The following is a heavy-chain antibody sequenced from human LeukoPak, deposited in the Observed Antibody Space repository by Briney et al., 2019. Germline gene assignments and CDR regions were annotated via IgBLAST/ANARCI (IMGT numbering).Heavy chain of an antibody. V-gene: IGHV4-34*01. CDR1: GVSSSGYY. Sequence: SETLSLTCAVYGVSSSGYYWSWIRQPPGKGLEWIGEINHSGSTNYNPSLKSRVTISVDTSKNQFSLKLSSVTAADTAVYYCARGGNYYDSSGYSRWGQGTLVTVSS. CDR2: INHSGST. D-gene: IGHD3-22*01. CDR3: ARGGNYYDSSGYSR. J-gene: IGHJ4*02.